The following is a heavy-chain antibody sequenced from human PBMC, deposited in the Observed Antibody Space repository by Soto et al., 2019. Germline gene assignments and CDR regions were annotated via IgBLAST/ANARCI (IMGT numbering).Heavy chain of an antibody. V-gene: IGHV3-7*01. CDR1: GFTFSNYW. Sequence: GGSLRLSCAASGFTFSNYWMTWVRHAPGKGLEWVANIKQDGSEREYEDSVKGRFIISRDNAQNSLYLQMNSLRAEDTALYYCARDPGYCSGSRCFTVFDSWGQGTPVTVSS. CDR2: IKQDGSER. D-gene: IGHD2-2*03. CDR3: ARDPGYCSGSRCFTVFDS. J-gene: IGHJ4*02.